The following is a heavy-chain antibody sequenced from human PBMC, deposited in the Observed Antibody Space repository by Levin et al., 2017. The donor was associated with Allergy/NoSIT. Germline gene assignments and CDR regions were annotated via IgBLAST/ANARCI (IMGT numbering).Heavy chain of an antibody. CDR2: IGTIGDT. CDR1: GFTFSEYD. V-gene: IGHV3-13*01. J-gene: IGHJ5*02. D-gene: IGHD2-2*01. CDR3: TRAGTGGGYGSTFPNGPGRWFDP. Sequence: GESLKISCAASGFTFSEYDMHWVRQVTGKGLEWVSAIGTIGDTYYSGSVKGRFTMSRENAKNSLYLQMNSLRGGDKAVYYSTRAGTGGGYGSTFPNGPGRWFDPWGQGTRVTVSS.